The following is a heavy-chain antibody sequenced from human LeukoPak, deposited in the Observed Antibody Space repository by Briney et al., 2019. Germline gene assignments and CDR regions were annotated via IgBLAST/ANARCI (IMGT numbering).Heavy chain of an antibody. D-gene: IGHD6-13*01. CDR3: ASRGSGSSWYMRGDY. CDR2: INHSGST. J-gene: IGHJ4*02. V-gene: IGHV4-34*01. CDR1: GGSFSGYY. Sequence: SETLSLTCAVYGGSFSGYYWSWIRQPPGKGLEWIGEINHSGSTNYNPSLKSRVTISVDTSKNQFSLKLSSVTAADTAVYYCASRGSGSSWYMRGDYWGQGTLVTVSS.